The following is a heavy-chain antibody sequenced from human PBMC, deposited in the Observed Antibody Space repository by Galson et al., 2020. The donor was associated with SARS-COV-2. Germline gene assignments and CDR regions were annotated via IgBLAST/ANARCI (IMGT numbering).Heavy chain of an antibody. CDR1: GGSISSYY. J-gene: IGHJ4*02. CDR3: ARQKNYYYDSSGYYFGTGAFDY. D-gene: IGHD3-22*01. CDR2: IYYSGST. Sequence: SETLSLTCTVSGGSISSYYWSWIRQPPGKGLEWIGYIYYSGSTNYNPSLKSRVTISVDTSKNQFSLKLSSVTAADTAVYYCARQKNYYYDSSGYYFGTGAFDYWGQGTLVTVSS. V-gene: IGHV4-59*08.